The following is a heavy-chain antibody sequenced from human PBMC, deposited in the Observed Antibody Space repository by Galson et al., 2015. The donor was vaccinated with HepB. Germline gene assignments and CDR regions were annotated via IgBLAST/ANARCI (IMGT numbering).Heavy chain of an antibody. CDR3: TTEILTPSVVVVAANFDY. J-gene: IGHJ4*02. CDR1: GFTFSSAW. Sequence: SLRLSCAASGFTFSSAWMSWVRQAPGKGLEWVGRIKSKTDGGTTDYAAPVKGRFTISRDDSKNTLYLQMNSLKTEDTAVYYCTTEILTPSVVVVAANFDYWGQGTLVTVSS. V-gene: IGHV3-15*01. D-gene: IGHD2-15*01. CDR2: IKSKTDGGTT.